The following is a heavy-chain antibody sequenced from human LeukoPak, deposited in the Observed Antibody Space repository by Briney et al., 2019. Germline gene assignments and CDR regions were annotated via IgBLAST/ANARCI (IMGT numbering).Heavy chain of an antibody. CDR1: GGTFSSYA. D-gene: IGHD6-13*01. V-gene: IGHV1-69*04. Sequence: SGKVSCKASGGTFSSYAISWVRQAPGQGLEWMGRIIPILGIANYAQKFQGRVTITADKSTSTAYMELSSLRSEDTAVYYCARDHTGASSSWYSGFDPWGQGTLVTVSS. CDR2: IIPILGIA. J-gene: IGHJ5*02. CDR3: ARDHTGASSSWYSGFDP.